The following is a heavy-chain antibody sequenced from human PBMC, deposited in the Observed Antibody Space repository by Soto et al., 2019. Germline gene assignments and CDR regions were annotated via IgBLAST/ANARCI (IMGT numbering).Heavy chain of an antibody. CDR1: GFTFSSYS. CDR3: ARARGSATGYDDY. D-gene: IGHD2-15*01. J-gene: IGHJ4*02. Sequence: EVQLVESGGGLVKPGGSLRLSCAASGFTFSSYSMNWVRQAPGKGLEWVSSISSASTSIYYADSVKGRFTISRDNAKNSLYLQMNSLGAEDTAVYYCARARGSATGYDDYCGQGTLVTVSS. CDR2: ISSASTSI. V-gene: IGHV3-21*01.